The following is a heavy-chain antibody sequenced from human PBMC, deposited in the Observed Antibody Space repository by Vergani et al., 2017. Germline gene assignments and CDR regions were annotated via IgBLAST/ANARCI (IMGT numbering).Heavy chain of an antibody. CDR1: GYTFTSYD. CDR2: MNPNSGNT. D-gene: IGHD2-21*01. Sequence: QVQLVQSGSELKKPGASVKVSCKASGYTFTSYDINWVRQATGQGLEWMGWMNPNSGNTGYAQQFQGRVTITRNTSISTAYMELSRLRSEDTAVYYCARAIRSKGRYYFDYWGQGTLVTVSS. J-gene: IGHJ4*02. V-gene: IGHV1-8*03. CDR3: ARAIRSKGRYYFDY.